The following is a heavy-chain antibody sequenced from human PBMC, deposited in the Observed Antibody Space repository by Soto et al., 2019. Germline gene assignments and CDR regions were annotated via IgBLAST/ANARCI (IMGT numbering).Heavy chain of an antibody. J-gene: IGHJ4*02. Sequence: PSETLSLTCTVSGGSISSYYWSWIRQPPGKGREWIGYIYYSGSTNYNPSLKSRVTISVDTSKNQFSLKLSSVTAADTAVYYCARDRPSYCGGDCYSYYFDYWGQGTLVTVSS. D-gene: IGHD2-21*02. CDR2: IYYSGST. CDR1: GGSISSYY. CDR3: ARDRPSYCGGDCYSYYFDY. V-gene: IGHV4-59*01.